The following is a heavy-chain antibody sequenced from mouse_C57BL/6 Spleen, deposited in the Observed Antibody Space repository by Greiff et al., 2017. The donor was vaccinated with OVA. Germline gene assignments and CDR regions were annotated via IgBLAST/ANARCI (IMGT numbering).Heavy chain of an antibody. V-gene: IGHV1-19*01. CDR3: ARQETLMDY. CDR1: GYTFTDYY. J-gene: IGHJ4*01. Sequence: VQLQQSGPVLVKPGASVKMSCKASGYTFTDYYMNWVKQSHGKSLEWIGVINPYNGGTSYNQKFKGKATLTVDKSSSTAYMELNSLTSEDSAVYYCARQETLMDYWGQGTSVTVSS. CDR2: INPYNGGT.